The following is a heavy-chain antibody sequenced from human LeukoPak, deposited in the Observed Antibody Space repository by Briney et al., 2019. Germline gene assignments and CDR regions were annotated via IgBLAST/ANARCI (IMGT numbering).Heavy chain of an antibody. CDR3: ARSGIQLWTLDY. D-gene: IGHD5-18*01. V-gene: IGHV3-74*01. CDR1: GFTFSMYW. J-gene: IGHJ4*02. CDR2: INCDGSST. Sequence: GGSLRLSCAASGFTFSMYWMHWVRQAPGKGLVWVSRINCDGSSTSYADSVKGRFTISRDNAKNTLYLQMNSLRAEDTAVYYCARSGIQLWTLDYWGQGTLVTVSS.